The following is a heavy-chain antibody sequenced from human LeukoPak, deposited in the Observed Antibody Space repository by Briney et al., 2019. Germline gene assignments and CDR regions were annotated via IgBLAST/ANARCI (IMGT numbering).Heavy chain of an antibody. CDR3: ARRINYYDSSGYYYVRYFDS. Sequence: SGGSLRLSCAASGFTFSSYWMYWVRQAPGKGPVWVARINTDGSSLNYADSVKGRFTISRDNAKNTLYLQMNSPGAEDTAVYYCARRINYYDSSGYYYVRYFDSWGQGTLVAVSS. V-gene: IGHV3-74*01. D-gene: IGHD3-22*01. CDR2: INTDGSSL. J-gene: IGHJ4*02. CDR1: GFTFSSYW.